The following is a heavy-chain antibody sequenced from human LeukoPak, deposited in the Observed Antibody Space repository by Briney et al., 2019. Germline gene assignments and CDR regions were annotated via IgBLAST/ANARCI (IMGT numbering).Heavy chain of an antibody. CDR2: IIGSGGSA. CDR1: GFTFNNYA. CDR3: ARDVGTPYCGVDCSYRFGP. Sequence: PGGSLRLSCAASGFTFNNYAMCWVRQPPGKGLEWVSGIIGSGGSAHYADSVKGRFTISRGNSKNTVYLQLDSLRSDDTAVYYCARDVGTPYCGVDCSYRFGPWGQGTLVTVSS. D-gene: IGHD2-21*02. J-gene: IGHJ5*02. V-gene: IGHV3-23*01.